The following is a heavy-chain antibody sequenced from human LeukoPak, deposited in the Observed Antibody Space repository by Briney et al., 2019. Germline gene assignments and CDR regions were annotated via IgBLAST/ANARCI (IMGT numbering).Heavy chain of an antibody. V-gene: IGHV4-59*01. CDR3: ARATKGYFGWFRSSPHVDY. Sequence: SESLSLTCADPGGSISSYYWSWIRQPPGKGLEWIGYIYFIGSTNYNPSLKSRVTISVDTSKNQFSLKLSSVTAADTAVYYCARATKGYFGWFRSSPHVDYWGQGTLVTVSS. CDR1: GGSISSYY. D-gene: IGHD3-9*01. CDR2: IYFIGST. J-gene: IGHJ4*02.